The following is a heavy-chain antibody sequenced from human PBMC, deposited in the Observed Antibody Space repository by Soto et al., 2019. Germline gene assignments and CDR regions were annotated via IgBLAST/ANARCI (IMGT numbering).Heavy chain of an antibody. CDR3: GRDAVTKRDFYYYGMDV. J-gene: IGHJ6*02. V-gene: IGHV4-31*03. Sequence: QVQLQESGPGLVKPSQTLSLTCTVSGGSIKNSGHYWSWLRQHPEKGLEWIGYISYSGSTDYAPSLKSRVTMSVDTSKNQFFLNLTSVTAADTAGYYCGRDAVTKRDFYYYGMDVWGRGTTVTVSS. CDR1: GGSIKNSGHY. CDR2: ISYSGST. D-gene: IGHD4-4*01.